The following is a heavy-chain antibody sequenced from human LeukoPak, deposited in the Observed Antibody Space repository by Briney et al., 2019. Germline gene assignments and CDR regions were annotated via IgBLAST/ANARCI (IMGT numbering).Heavy chain of an antibody. Sequence: GASVKVSCKASGYTFTGYYMHWVRQAPGQGLEWMGWINPNSGGTNYAQKFQGRVTMTRDTSISTAYMELSRLRSDDTAVYYCARSKQWIQLWHLFDYWGQGTLVTVSS. CDR2: INPNSGGT. V-gene: IGHV1-2*02. CDR3: ARSKQWIQLWHLFDY. D-gene: IGHD5-18*01. CDR1: GYTFTGYY. J-gene: IGHJ4*02.